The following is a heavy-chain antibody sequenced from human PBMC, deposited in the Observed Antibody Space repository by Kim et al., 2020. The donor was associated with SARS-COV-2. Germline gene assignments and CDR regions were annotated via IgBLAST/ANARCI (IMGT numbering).Heavy chain of an antibody. CDR1: GMALRGNF. V-gene: IGHV4-34*01. CDR2: INYSGKT. D-gene: IGHD2-2*03. J-gene: IGHJ5*02. Sequence: SETLSLTCGVNGMALRGNFWSWIRQLPDKGPEWIGEINYSGKTNIVSSLSDRLSLSIDPSKGQFSLKLRSLTTADNGVYYCGLNQGLDKKTVYFDPWSRGTLVTVSP. CDR3: GLNQGLDKKTVYFDP.